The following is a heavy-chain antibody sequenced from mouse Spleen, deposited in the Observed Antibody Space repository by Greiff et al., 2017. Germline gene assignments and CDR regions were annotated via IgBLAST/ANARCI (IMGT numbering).Heavy chain of an antibody. CDR3: ARSTMIRAWFAY. D-gene: IGHD2-4*01. Sequence: QVQLKQSGAELVKPGASVKMSCKASGYTFTSYWITWVKQRPGQGLEWIGDIYPGSGSTNYNEKFKSKATLTVDTSSSTAYMQLSSLTSEDSAVYYCARSTMIRAWFAYWGQGTLVTVSA. V-gene: IGHV1-55*01. CDR1: GYTFTSYW. CDR2: IYPGSGST. J-gene: IGHJ3*01.